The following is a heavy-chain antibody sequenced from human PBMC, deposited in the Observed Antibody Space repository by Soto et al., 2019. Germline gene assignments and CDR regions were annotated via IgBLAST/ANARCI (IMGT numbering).Heavy chain of an antibody. D-gene: IGHD6-6*01. CDR1: GYIFTNYW. V-gene: IGHV5-51*01. CDR2: IYPGDSDT. J-gene: IGHJ6*04. CDR3: ARVAYSGSAIRYYNHNGLYV. Sequence: EVQLVQSGPEVKKPGESLKISCKASGYIFTNYWIGWVRQMPGKGLEGMGIIYPGDSDTTYSPSFHGQVTISAVRSTTTAYLQWSRLQSSDTAMYYSARVAYSGSAIRYYNHNGLYVWGEGTTVTVSS.